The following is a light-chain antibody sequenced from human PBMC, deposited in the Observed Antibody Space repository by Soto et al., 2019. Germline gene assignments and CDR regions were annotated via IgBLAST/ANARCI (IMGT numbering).Light chain of an antibody. V-gene: IGKV3-20*01. CDR3: QHYGTTPWT. CDR2: GAS. Sequence: ETVLTQSPGTLSLSPGERVTLSCRASQSVCSRCLAWYQQKPGQSPRLLIYGASTRATGIPDRFSGSGSGTDFTLTISRLEPEDFAVYYCQHYGTTPWTFDQGTKVGIK. J-gene: IGKJ1*01. CDR1: QSVCSRC.